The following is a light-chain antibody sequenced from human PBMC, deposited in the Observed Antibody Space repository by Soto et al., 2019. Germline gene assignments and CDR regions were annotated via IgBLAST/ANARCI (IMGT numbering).Light chain of an antibody. V-gene: IGLV1-51*01. J-gene: IGLJ2*01. CDR1: SSNIGNNY. CDR2: DNN. CDR3: GTWDSSLSALV. Sequence: QSVLTQPPSVSAAPGQKVTISCSGSSSNIGNNYVSWYQELPGTAPKLLIYDNNKRPSGIPDRFARSKSGTSATLGITGLQTGDEADYYCGTWDSSLSALVFGGGTKLTVL.